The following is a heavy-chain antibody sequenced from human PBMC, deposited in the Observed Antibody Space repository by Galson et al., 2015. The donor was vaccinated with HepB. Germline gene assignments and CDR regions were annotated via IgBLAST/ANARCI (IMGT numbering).Heavy chain of an antibody. Sequence: QVQLQESGPGLVKPSETLSLTCAVYGGSFSGYYWSWIRQPPGKGLEWIGEINHSGSTNYNPSLKSRVTISVDTPKNQFSLKLSSVTAADTAVYYCASLYDPLGWYFDYWGQGTLVTVSS. CDR3: ASLYDPLGWYFDY. J-gene: IGHJ4*02. CDR1: GGSFSGYY. D-gene: IGHD2-21*01. V-gene: IGHV4-34*01. CDR2: INHSGST.